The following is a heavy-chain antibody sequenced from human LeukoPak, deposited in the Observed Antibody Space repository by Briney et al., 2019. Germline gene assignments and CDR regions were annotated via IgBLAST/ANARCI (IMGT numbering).Heavy chain of an antibody. D-gene: IGHD3-22*01. CDR3: AKGYYDSSGSDF. V-gene: IGHV3-9*01. Sequence: GGSLRLSCAASGFTFDDYAMHWVRQAPGKGLEWVSGISWNSGSIGYADSVKGRFTISRDNAENSLYLQMNSLRADDTALYYCAKGYYDSSGSDFGGQGTLVTVSS. CDR1: GFTFDDYA. J-gene: IGHJ4*02. CDR2: ISWNSGSI.